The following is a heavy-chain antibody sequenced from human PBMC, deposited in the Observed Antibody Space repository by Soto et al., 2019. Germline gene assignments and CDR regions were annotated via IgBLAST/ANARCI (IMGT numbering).Heavy chain of an antibody. CDR1: GYSFTSYW. V-gene: IGHV5-51*01. D-gene: IGHD6-19*01. Sequence: GESLKISCKGSGYSFTSYWIGWVRQMPGKGLEWMGIIYPGDSDTRYSPSFQGQVTISADKSISTAYLQWSSLKASDTAMYYCARPRPPGIAVAGLDYWGQGTLVTAPQ. J-gene: IGHJ4*02. CDR3: ARPRPPGIAVAGLDY. CDR2: IYPGDSDT.